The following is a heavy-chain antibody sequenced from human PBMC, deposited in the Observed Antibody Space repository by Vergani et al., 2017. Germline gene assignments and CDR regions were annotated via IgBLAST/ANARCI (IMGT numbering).Heavy chain of an antibody. CDR3: ARGDEGISCYAGLFQQCNDAFDC. J-gene: IGHJ3*01. CDR2: ISSSGSTI. CDR1: GFTFSDYY. Sequence: QVQLVESGGGLVKPGGSLRLSCAASGFTFSDYYMSWIRQAPGKGLEWVSYISSSGSTIYYADSVNGRFTISRDNAKNSLYLQMNSLRSEDTAVYYCARGDEGISCYAGLFQQCNDAFDCWGQGTMVTVSS. D-gene: IGHD2-2*01. V-gene: IGHV3-11*01.